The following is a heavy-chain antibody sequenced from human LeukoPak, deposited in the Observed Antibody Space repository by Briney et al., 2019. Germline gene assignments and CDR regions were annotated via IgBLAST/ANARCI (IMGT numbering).Heavy chain of an antibody. D-gene: IGHD3-10*01. V-gene: IGHV1-24*01. CDR1: GYTLTELS. Sequence: ASVTVSCKVSGYTLTELSMHWVRQAPGKGLEWMGGFDPEDGETIYAQKFQGRVTMTADTSTDTAYMELSSLRSEDTAVYYCATESPQREYGSGSPYFDYWGQGTLVTVSS. J-gene: IGHJ4*02. CDR3: ATESPQREYGSGSPYFDY. CDR2: FDPEDGET.